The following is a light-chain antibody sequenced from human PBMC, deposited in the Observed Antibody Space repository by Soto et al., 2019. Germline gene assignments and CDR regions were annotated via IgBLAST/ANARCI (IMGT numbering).Light chain of an antibody. CDR3: XXXXXSXTWT. CDR2: GAS. V-gene: IGKV3-20*01. Sequence: EIVMTQSPATLSVSPGERATLSCRASQSVSSNYLAWYQQKPGQAPRLPIYGASTRATGIPDRFSGSGSGTDFTLTISRLEPADSAVYYCXXXXXSXTWTFGQGTKVDIK. CDR1: QSVSSNY. J-gene: IGKJ1*01.